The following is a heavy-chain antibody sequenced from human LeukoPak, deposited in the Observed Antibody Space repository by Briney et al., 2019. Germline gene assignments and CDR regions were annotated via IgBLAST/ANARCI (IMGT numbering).Heavy chain of an antibody. D-gene: IGHD3-22*01. V-gene: IGHV4-61*01. CDR2: IYYSGST. J-gene: IGHJ4*02. CDR3: ADSSGYHY. Sequence: SETLSLTCTVSDGSVNSAIYYWSWIRQPPGKGLEWIGFIYYSGSTNYNPSLKSRVIISLDTSKNQFSLKLSSVTAADTAVYYCADSSGYHYWGQGTLVTVSS. CDR1: DGSVNSAIYY.